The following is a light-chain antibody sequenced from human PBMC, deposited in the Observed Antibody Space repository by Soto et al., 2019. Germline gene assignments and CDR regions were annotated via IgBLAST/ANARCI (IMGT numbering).Light chain of an antibody. Sequence: QSALTQPASVSGSPGQSITISCSGTSSDVGGYNYVSWYQQHPGKAPKLMIYDVSNRPSGVSNRFSASKSGNTASLTISGRQAEDEADYYCSSYTSSSTLLYVFGTGTKVTVL. V-gene: IGLV2-14*01. J-gene: IGLJ1*01. CDR1: SSDVGGYNY. CDR2: DVS. CDR3: SSYTSSSTLLYV.